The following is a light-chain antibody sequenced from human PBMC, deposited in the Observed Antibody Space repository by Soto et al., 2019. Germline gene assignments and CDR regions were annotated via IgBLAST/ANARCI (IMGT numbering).Light chain of an antibody. CDR2: AAS. CDR1: QSIDTF. J-gene: IGKJ2*01. V-gene: IGKV1-39*01. Sequence: DIQMTQSPSSLSASVGDRVTITCRASQSIDTFLNWYQQRPGQAPKLLICAASNLQAGIPSRFSGSGSGTEFTRTISNLQPEDFATYFCQQSYSTPMYTFCQGTKLEI. CDR3: QQSYSTPMYT.